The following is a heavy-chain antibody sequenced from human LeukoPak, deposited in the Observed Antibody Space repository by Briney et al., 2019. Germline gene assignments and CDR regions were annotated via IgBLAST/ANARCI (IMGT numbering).Heavy chain of an antibody. V-gene: IGHV3-53*01. D-gene: IGHD3-22*01. J-gene: IGHJ3*02. CDR1: GFTVSGTH. CDR2: IYTGGNS. CDR3: ARGGRGSAAVVAPRSFDI. Sequence: GGSLRLSCAASGFTVSGTHMVWVRQAPGKGLEWVSVIYTGGNSYYAGSVQGRFIISRDISKNTLYLQMNSLRAEDSALYYCARGGRGSAAVVAPRSFDIWGQGTMVTVSS.